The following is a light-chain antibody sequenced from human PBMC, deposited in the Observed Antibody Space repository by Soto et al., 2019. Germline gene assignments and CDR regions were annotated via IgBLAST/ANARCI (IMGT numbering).Light chain of an antibody. CDR2: TAS. J-gene: IGKJ4*01. CDR1: QGISNS. CDR3: QQYNFWPPLT. V-gene: IGKV1-27*01. Sequence: DIQMTQSPSSLSASVGDRVTITCRASQGISNSLAWYQQKPGKVPKLLIYTASTLQSGVPSRFSGRGFGTDFTHTITSLQPEDVATYYCQQYNFWPPLTFGGGTKVEIK.